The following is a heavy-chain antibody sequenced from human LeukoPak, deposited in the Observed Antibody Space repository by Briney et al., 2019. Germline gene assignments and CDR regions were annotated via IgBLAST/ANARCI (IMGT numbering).Heavy chain of an antibody. CDR3: ARSIAARPGYYYYYYMDV. V-gene: IGHV4-31*03. D-gene: IGHD6-6*01. Sequence: PSETLSLTCTVSGGSISSGGYYWSWIRQHPGKGLEWIGYIYYSGSTYYNPSLKSRVTISVDTSKNQFSLKLSSVTAADTAVHYCARSIAARPGYYYYYYMDVWGKGTTVTVSS. J-gene: IGHJ6*03. CDR2: IYYSGST. CDR1: GGSISSGGYY.